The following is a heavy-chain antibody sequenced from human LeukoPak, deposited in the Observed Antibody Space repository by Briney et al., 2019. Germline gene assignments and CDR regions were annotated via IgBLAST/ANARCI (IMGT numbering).Heavy chain of an antibody. Sequence: GGSLRLSCAASGFIFSSYWMAWVRQAPGKGLEWVSSISSSSSYIYYADSVKGRFTISRDNAKNSLYLQMNSLRAEDPAVYYCAKDLACSSTSCSPGEWGQGTLVTVSA. CDR1: GFIFSSYW. V-gene: IGHV3-21*01. CDR2: ISSSSSYI. CDR3: AKDLACSSTSCSPGE. J-gene: IGHJ4*02. D-gene: IGHD2-2*01.